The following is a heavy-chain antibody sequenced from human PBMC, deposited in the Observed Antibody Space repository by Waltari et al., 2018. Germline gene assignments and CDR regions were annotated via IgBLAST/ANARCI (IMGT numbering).Heavy chain of an antibody. V-gene: IGHV3-48*03. CDR2: ISSSGSTT. Sequence: EVQLVESGGGLVQPGGSLRLSCAASGFIFSRYEMNWVRQAPGKGLEWFSYISSSGSTTYYGDSVKGRFTISRDDAKNSLDLQMNSLRVEDTAVYYCARVGPGSGYGGIVNAFDIWGLGTMITVSS. J-gene: IGHJ3*02. CDR3: ARVGPGSGYGGIVNAFDI. D-gene: IGHD3-22*01. CDR1: GFIFSRYE.